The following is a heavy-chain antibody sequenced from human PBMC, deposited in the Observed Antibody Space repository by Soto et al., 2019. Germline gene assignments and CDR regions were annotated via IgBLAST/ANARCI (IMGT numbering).Heavy chain of an antibody. J-gene: IGHJ4*02. Sequence: EVQLVESGGGLVQPGRSLRLSCAASGFTFDDYAMHWVRQAPGKGLEWVSRISWNSGSIGYADSVKGRFTISRDNAKNSVYLQMNSLRAEDTALYYCAKAVGRYGNFDYWGQGTLVTVSS. CDR1: GFTFDDYA. CDR3: AKAVGRYGNFDY. D-gene: IGHD3-16*01. CDR2: ISWNSGSI. V-gene: IGHV3-9*01.